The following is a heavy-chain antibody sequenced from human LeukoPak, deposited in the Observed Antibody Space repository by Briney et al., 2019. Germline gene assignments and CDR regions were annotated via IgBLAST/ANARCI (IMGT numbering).Heavy chain of an antibody. CDR1: GFFFSSYG. CDR3: ARDNPPVDYYDSSGYLPDY. V-gene: IGHV3-30*03. CDR2: IFNDGSSK. Sequence: GGSLRLSCTASGFFFSSYGMNWVRQAPGKGLEWVALIFNDGSSKNYADSVKGRFTISRDNSKNTLYLQMNSLRAEDTAVYYCARDNPPVDYYDSSGYLPDYWGQGTLVTVSS. J-gene: IGHJ4*02. D-gene: IGHD3-22*01.